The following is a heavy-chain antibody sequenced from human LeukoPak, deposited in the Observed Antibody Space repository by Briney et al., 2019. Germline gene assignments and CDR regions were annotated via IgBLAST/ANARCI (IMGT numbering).Heavy chain of an antibody. CDR1: GGTFSSYA. Sequence: SVKVSCEASGGTFSSYAISWVRQAPGQGLEWMGGIIPIFGTANYAQKFQGRVTITEDESTSTAYMEVSSLRSEDTAVYYCARGSVYDTTYYYYYMDVWGKGTTVTVSS. V-gene: IGHV1-69*13. D-gene: IGHD2/OR15-2a*01. J-gene: IGHJ6*03. CDR3: ARGSVYDTTYYYYYMDV. CDR2: IIPIFGTA.